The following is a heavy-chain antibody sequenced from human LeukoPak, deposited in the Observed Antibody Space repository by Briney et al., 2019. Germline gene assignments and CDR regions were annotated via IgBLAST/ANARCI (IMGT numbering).Heavy chain of an antibody. CDR2: IDQDENKK. V-gene: IGHV3-7*03. D-gene: IGHD6-13*01. CDR1: EFTFSNYW. J-gene: IGHJ4*02. Sequence: GGSLRPSCVASEFTFSNYWMIWVRQAPGKGLEWVANIDQDENKKNYLDSVKGRFTISRDNAKNSLYLQMNSLRSDDTAVYYCARVKAAAGNPLYGYWGQGTLVTVSS. CDR3: ARVKAAAGNPLYGY.